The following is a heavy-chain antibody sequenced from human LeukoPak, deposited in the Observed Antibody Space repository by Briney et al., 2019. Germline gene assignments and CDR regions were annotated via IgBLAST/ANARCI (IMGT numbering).Heavy chain of an antibody. V-gene: IGHV3-48*04. J-gene: IGHJ4*02. CDR1: GFTFSSYA. CDR3: ARGRHYYYDSSGYYGY. CDR2: ISSSGSTI. Sequence: GSLRLSCAASGFTFSSYAMSWVRQAPGKGLEWVSYISSSGSTIYYADSVKGRFTISRDNAKNSLYLQMNSLRAEDTAVYYCARGRHYYYDSSGYYGYWGQGTLVTVSS. D-gene: IGHD3-22*01.